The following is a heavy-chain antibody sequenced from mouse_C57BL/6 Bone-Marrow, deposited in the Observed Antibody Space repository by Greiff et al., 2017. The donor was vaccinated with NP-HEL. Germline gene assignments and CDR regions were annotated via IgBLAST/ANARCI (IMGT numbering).Heavy chain of an antibody. V-gene: IGHV1-76*01. CDR2: IYPGSGNT. D-gene: IGHD2-1*01. CDR1: GYTFTDYY. J-gene: IGHJ2*01. Sequence: VKLMESGAELVRPGASVKLSCKASGYTFTDYYINWVKQRPGQGLEWIARIYPGSGNTYYNEKFKGKATLTAEKSSSTAYMQLSSLTSEDSAVYFCASGAIYGNYVSPIYYFDYWGQGTTLTVSS. CDR3: ASGAIYGNYVSPIYYFDY.